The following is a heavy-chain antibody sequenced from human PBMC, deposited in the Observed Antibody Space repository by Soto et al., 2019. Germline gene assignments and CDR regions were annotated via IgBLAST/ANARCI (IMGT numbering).Heavy chain of an antibody. V-gene: IGHV4-39*01. Sequence: PSETLSLTCNVSGGSISNSNYYWGWIRQPPGKGLEWIGSIYYTGNTYYNPSLKSRVTISVDTSKNQFSLKLDSVTAADTAVYYCARGWDANSWGQGALVTVSS. J-gene: IGHJ4*02. CDR1: GGSISNSNYY. D-gene: IGHD6-19*01. CDR2: IYYTGNT. CDR3: ARGWDANS.